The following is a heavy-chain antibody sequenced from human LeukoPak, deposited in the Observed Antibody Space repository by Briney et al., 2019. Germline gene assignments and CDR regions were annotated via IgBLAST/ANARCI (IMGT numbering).Heavy chain of an antibody. CDR2: IKEDGSER. CDR3: ARAVASNWFDP. D-gene: IGHD6-19*01. J-gene: IGHJ5*02. CDR1: GFTFSSYW. V-gene: IGHV3-7*01. Sequence: GGSLRLSCAASGFTFSSYWMSWVRQAPGKGLEWVANIKEDGSERNYVDSVKGRFTISRDNAKNSLYLQMNSLRAEDTAVYYCARAVASNWFDPWGQGILVTVSS.